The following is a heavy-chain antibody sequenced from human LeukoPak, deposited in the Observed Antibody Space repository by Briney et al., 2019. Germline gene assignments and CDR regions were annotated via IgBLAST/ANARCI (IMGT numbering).Heavy chain of an antibody. CDR2: IKQDESEK. CDR1: GFTFSSYA. J-gene: IGHJ4*02. V-gene: IGHV3-7*01. Sequence: PGGSLRLSCAASGFTFSSYAMSWVRQAPGKGLEWVANIKQDESEKYYVDSVKGRFIISRDNAKNSLYLQMNSLRAEDTAVYYCARGRYFDFWGQGTLVTVSS. CDR3: ARGRYFDF.